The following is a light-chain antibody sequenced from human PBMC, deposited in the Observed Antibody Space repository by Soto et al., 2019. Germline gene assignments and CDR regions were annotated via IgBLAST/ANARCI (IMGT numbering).Light chain of an antibody. CDR2: DAS. J-gene: IGKJ2*01. CDR3: QQYNSYPHT. CDR1: QSISSW. Sequence: DIQMTQSPSTLSASGGDRVTITCRASQSISSWLAWYQQKPGKAPKLLIYDASSLESGVPSRFSGSGSGTEFTLTVSSLQPDDFATYYCQQYNSYPHTFGQGTKVDIK. V-gene: IGKV1-5*01.